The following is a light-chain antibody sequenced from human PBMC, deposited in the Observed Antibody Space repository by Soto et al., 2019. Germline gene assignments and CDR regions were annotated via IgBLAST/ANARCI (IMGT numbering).Light chain of an antibody. CDR1: QSVSSN. Sequence: EIVMTQYPATLSVAPGERATLSGIACQSVSSNLAWYQQIPGQSPRLLIYGASTRATGIPARFSESGSGTEFTLTLSSLQSEDFAAYYCQQYNNWPITFGQGTRLEIK. V-gene: IGKV3-15*01. CDR2: GAS. CDR3: QQYNNWPIT. J-gene: IGKJ5*01.